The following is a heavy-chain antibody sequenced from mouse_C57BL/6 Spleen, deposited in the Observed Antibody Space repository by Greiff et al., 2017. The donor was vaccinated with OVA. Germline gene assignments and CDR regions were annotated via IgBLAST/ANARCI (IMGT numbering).Heavy chain of an antibody. J-gene: IGHJ3*01. Sequence: EVQLQQSGPELVKPGASVKISCKASGYTFTDYYMNWVKQSHGKSLEWIGDINPNNGGTSYNQKFKGKATLTVDKSSSTAYMELRSLTSEDSAVYYCARRRGDYDAGNWFAYWGQGTLVTVSA. CDR2: INPNNGGT. CDR3: ARRRGDYDAGNWFAY. CDR1: GYTFTDYY. V-gene: IGHV1-26*01. D-gene: IGHD2-4*01.